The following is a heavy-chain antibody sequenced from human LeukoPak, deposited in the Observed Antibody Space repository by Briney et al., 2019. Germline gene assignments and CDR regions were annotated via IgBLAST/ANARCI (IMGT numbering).Heavy chain of an antibody. Sequence: PGGSLRLSCAASGFTFSSYAMHWVRQAPGKGLEWVAVISYDGSNKYYADSVKDRFTISRDNSKNTLYLQMNSLRAEDTAVYYCAKDYNYGYGYYFDYWGQGTLVTVSS. CDR2: ISYDGSNK. CDR1: GFTFSSYA. CDR3: AKDYNYGYGYYFDY. D-gene: IGHD3-10*01. J-gene: IGHJ4*02. V-gene: IGHV3-30-3*01.